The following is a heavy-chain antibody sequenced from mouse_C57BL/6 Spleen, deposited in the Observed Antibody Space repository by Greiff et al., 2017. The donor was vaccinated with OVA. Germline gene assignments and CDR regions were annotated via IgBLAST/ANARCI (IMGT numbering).Heavy chain of an antibody. Sequence: VQLVESGAELVRPGASVTLSCKASGYTFTDYEMHWVKQTPVHGLEWIGAIDPETGGTAYNQKFKGKAILTADKSSSTAYMELRSLTSEDSAVYYCTRGGTAQAAWFAYWGQGTLVTVSA. CDR2: IDPETGGT. J-gene: IGHJ3*01. CDR3: TRGGTAQAAWFAY. V-gene: IGHV1-15*01. CDR1: GYTFTDYE. D-gene: IGHD3-2*02.